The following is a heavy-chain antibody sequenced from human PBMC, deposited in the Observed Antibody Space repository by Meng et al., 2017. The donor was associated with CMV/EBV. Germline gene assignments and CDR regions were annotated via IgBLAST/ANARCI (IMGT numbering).Heavy chain of an antibody. CDR3: ARERGGGLWLDY. J-gene: IGHJ4*02. CDR2: ISSDGSFK. V-gene: IGHV3-30*04. Sequence: GESLKISCAASGFTFDDYTMHWVRQAPGKGLEWVADISSDGSFKYYADSVKGRLTISRDNYKSTVYLQMDGLRTEDTAIYYCARERGGGLWLDYWGQGTLVTVSS. CDR1: GFTFDDYT. D-gene: IGHD3-10*01.